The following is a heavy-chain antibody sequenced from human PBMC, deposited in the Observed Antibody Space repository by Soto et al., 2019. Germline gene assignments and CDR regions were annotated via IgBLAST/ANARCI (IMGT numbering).Heavy chain of an antibody. CDR1: GYTFTSYG. CDR2: ISAYNGNT. D-gene: IGHD6-13*01. V-gene: IGHV1-18*01. Sequence: QVQLVQSGAEGKKPGASVKVSCKASGYTFTSYGISWVRQAPGQGREWMGWISAYNGNTNHAQKLQGRVTMTTDTATSTAYMDLRSLRSDETAVYYSARDSSWYAFDIWGQGTMVTVSS. J-gene: IGHJ3*02. CDR3: ARDSSWYAFDI.